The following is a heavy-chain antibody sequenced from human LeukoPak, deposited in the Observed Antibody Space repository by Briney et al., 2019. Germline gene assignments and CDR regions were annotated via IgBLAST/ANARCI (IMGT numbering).Heavy chain of an antibody. V-gene: IGHV4-59*01. D-gene: IGHD2-15*01. CDR3: ARCGRTCSGGFDY. CDR2: IFYSAPT. Sequence: PSETXXLTCTGXGGSISSYYWSWIRQPPGKGMEWFVYIFYSAPTNSSPSLTCRVTISVDTSKNQFSLKLNSVTAADTAVYYCARCGRTCSGGFDYWGQGTLATVSS. CDR1: GGSISSYY. J-gene: IGHJ4*02.